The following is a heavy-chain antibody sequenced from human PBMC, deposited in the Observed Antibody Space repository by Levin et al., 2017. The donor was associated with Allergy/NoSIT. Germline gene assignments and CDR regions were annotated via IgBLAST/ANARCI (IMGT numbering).Heavy chain of an antibody. Sequence: LSLTCAASGFTFSSSWMHWVRQAPGKGLVWVSRINSDGSSTSYADSVKGRFTISRDNAKNTLYLQMNSLRAEDTAVYYCARDRSYDFWSGPTSYYGMDVWGQGTTVTVSS. J-gene: IGHJ6*02. D-gene: IGHD3-3*01. CDR3: ARDRSYDFWSGPTSYYGMDV. V-gene: IGHV3-74*01. CDR1: GFTFSSSW. CDR2: INSDGSST.